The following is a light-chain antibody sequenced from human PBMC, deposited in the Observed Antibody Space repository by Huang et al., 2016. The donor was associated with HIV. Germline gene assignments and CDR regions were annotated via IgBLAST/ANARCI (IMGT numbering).Light chain of an antibody. Sequence: EIVLTQSPATLSLSPGERATLSCRASQSVRNDLVWYQQKYGQSPRLLIYDSSNRATGIPARFSGIGSGTDFTLTISSLEPEDFAVYYCQQRRDWPSTFGGGTKVEIK. J-gene: IGKJ4*01. V-gene: IGKV3-11*01. CDR3: QQRRDWPST. CDR1: QSVRND. CDR2: DSS.